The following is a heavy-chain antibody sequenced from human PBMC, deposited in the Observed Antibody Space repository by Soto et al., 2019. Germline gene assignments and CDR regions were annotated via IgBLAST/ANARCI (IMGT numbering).Heavy chain of an antibody. CDR3: ARSAITLFGVVSIPPHYYSEMDV. J-gene: IGHJ6*02. CDR2: IIPIFGIG. Sequence: QVQLVQSGAEVKKPGSSVKVSCKASGGTFNRYAISWVRQAQGQGLEWMGGIIPIFGIGNDAQRFQGRVTITADESTGTAYMELSSLRSEDTGVYYCARSAITLFGVVSIPPHYYSEMDVWGQGTTVTVSS. CDR1: GGTFNRYA. D-gene: IGHD3-3*01. V-gene: IGHV1-69*01.